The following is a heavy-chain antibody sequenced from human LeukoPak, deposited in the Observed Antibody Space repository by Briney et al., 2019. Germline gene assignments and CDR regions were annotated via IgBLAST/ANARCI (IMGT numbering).Heavy chain of an antibody. J-gene: IGHJ5*02. CDR1: GFTFSDYW. Sequence: GGSLRLSCAASGFTFSDYWMTWVRQAPGKGLEYVANIKQDGSEKYYVDSVKGRFTISRDNAKNSLYLQMQSLRAEDTAVYYCAGDIYYYDSGGYFPWGQGTLVTVSS. V-gene: IGHV3-7*04. CDR2: IKQDGSEK. D-gene: IGHD3-22*01. CDR3: AGDIYYYDSGGYFP.